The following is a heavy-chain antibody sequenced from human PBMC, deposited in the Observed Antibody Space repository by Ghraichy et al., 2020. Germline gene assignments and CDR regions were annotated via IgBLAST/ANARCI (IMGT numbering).Heavy chain of an antibody. J-gene: IGHJ4*02. Sequence: GGSLRLSCAASGFRFDQFMMHWVRQVPGKGLEWVSLISWDGGDIDYVDSVKGRFTISRDNSRNSLYLQMNSLRTEDTALYYCAKDRGDWKGFDHWGQGTLVTVSS. D-gene: IGHD2-21*02. V-gene: IGHV3-43*01. CDR1: GFRFDQFM. CDR3: AKDRGDWKGFDH. CDR2: ISWDGGDI.